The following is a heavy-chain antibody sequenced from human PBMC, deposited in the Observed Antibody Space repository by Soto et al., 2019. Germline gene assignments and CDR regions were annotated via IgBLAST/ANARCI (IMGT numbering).Heavy chain of an antibody. J-gene: IGHJ4*02. CDR3: ARDDDYPGSGVDY. CDR1: GFTFSRHG. V-gene: IGHV3-33*01. Sequence: QVQLEESGGGVVQPGTSLRLSCAASGFTFSRHGMHWVRQTPGKGLEWLAVILNDASGHWYADSVKGRFTISRDHFENTLYLQMNGLRLEDTAMYDCARDDDYPGSGVDYWGQGSLVTVSS. CDR2: ILNDASGH. D-gene: IGHD4-17*01.